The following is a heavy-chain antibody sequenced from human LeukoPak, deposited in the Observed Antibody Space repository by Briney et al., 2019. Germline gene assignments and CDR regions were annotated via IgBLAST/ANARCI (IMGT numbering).Heavy chain of an antibody. Sequence: ASVKVSCTASGQSLTGYFIHWVRLAPGQGLEWVGRIDPNTGDTIYAQNFQGRVTVTSATSISTAYMELSRLTSDDTAVYFCARLGLHGSGTYYFFDYWGQGTLVTVSS. CDR3: ARLGLHGSGTYYFFDY. CDR2: IDPNTGDT. V-gene: IGHV1-2*06. D-gene: IGHD3-10*01. CDR1: GQSLTGYF. J-gene: IGHJ4*02.